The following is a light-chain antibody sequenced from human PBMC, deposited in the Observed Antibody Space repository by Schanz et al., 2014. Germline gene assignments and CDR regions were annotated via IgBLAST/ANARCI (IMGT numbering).Light chain of an antibody. CDR1: QSISTW. CDR3: QQYNSYSLT. V-gene: IGKV1-5*01. CDR2: DAS. Sequence: DIQMTQSPSTLSASVGDRVTLTCRASQSISTWLAWYQQKPGKAPKFLIYDASNLKSGVPSRFSGSGSGTEFTLTISSLQPDDFATYYCQQYNSYSLTFGQGTKVEIK. J-gene: IGKJ1*01.